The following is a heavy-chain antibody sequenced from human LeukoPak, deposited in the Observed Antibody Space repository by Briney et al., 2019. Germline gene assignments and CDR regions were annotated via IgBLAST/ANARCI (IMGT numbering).Heavy chain of an antibody. CDR1: GFTFSSYA. D-gene: IGHD3-3*01. J-gene: IGHJ4*02. V-gene: IGHV3-23*01. Sequence: PGGSLRLSCAASGFTFSSYAMSWVRQAPGKGLEWVSAISGGGGSTYYADSVKGRFTISRDNSKNTLYLQMNSLRAEDTAVYYCAKDSDYDFWSGYYPLGYWGQGTLVTVSS. CDR2: ISGGGGST. CDR3: AKDSDYDFWSGYYPLGY.